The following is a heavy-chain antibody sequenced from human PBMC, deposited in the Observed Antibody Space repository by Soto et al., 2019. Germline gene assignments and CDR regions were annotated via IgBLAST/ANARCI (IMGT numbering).Heavy chain of an antibody. D-gene: IGHD2-8*01. J-gene: IGHJ4*02. V-gene: IGHV3-72*01. CDR3: ARLMGTSFDF. CDR1: GFTFSDHH. Sequence: GGSLRLSCAASGFTFSDHHMDWVRQAPGKGLEWVGRARNKANSYTTAYAASVKGRFTISRDDSKNSLSLQMNSLKTEDTAVYFCARLMGTSFDFWGQGPLVTVST. CDR2: ARNKANSYTT.